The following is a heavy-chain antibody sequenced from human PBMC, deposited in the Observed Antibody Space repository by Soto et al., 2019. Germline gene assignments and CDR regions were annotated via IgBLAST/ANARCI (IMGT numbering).Heavy chain of an antibody. Sequence: ASVKVSCKASGYTFTSYDINWVRQATGQGLEWMGWMNPNSGNTGYAQKFQGRVTMTRNTSISTAYMELSSLRSEDTAVYYCARSGYDFWSGPGGGNWFDPWGQGTLITVSS. CDR1: GYTFTSYD. CDR2: MNPNSGNT. CDR3: ARSGYDFWSGPGGGNWFDP. D-gene: IGHD3-3*01. J-gene: IGHJ5*02. V-gene: IGHV1-8*01.